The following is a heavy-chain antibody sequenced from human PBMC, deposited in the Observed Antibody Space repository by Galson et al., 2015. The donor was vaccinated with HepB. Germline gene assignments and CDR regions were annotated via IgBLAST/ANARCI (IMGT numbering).Heavy chain of an antibody. CDR2: ISANSGDT. V-gene: IGHV1-18*04. J-gene: IGHJ6*03. CDR1: GYTFTTNG. Sequence: SVKVSCKASGYTFTTNGISWVRQAPGQGLEWMGWISANSGDTRYAQNLQGRVTLTRDKSKNQFSLKLSSVTAADTAVYHCARGETSGFYDRSGYPRAYLDVWGEGTTVTVSS. D-gene: IGHD3-22*01. CDR3: ARGETSGFYDRSGYPRAYLDV.